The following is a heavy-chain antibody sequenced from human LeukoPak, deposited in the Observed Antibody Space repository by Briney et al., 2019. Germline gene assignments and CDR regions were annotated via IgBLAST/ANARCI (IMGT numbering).Heavy chain of an antibody. J-gene: IGHJ4*02. CDR1: GFTFSNYA. CDR3: AKSASGYCSGGSCYLPFDY. V-gene: IGHV3-23*01. CDR2: ISGSYGST. Sequence: GGSLRLSCAASGFTFSNYAMSWVRQAPGKGLDWVPTISGSYGSTYYADSAKGRFTISRDNSNNMLYLQMNSLGTEDTAVYYCAKSASGYCSGGSCYLPFDYLGQGTLVTVSS. D-gene: IGHD2-15*01.